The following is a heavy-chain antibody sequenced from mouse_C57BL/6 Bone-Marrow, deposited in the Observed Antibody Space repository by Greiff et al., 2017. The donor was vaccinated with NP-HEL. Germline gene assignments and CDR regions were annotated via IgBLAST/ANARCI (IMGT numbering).Heavy chain of an antibody. J-gene: IGHJ2*01. D-gene: IGHD1-1*01. CDR2: IDPETGGT. CDR3: TRSTGGARRGDFDD. CDR1: GYTFTDYE. V-gene: IGHV1-15*01. Sequence: VQLQQSGAELVRPGASVTLSCKASGYTFTDYEMHWVKQTPVHGLEWIGAIDPETGGTAYNQKFKGKAILTADKSSSTTYMELRILTSEDSAVYYGTRSTGGARRGDFDDWGQGTTLTVSS.